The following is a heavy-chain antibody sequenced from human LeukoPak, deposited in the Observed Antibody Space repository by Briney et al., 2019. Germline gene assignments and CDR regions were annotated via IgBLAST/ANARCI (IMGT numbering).Heavy chain of an antibody. J-gene: IGHJ5*02. CDR2: ISSSSSYI. D-gene: IGHD6-13*01. CDR1: GFTFSSYS. Sequence: PGGSLGLSCAASGFTFSSYSMNWVRQAPGKGLEWVSSISSSSSYIYYADSVKGRFTISRDNAKNSLYLQMNSLRAEDTAVYYCARVVMQQLVRGGNWFDPWGQGTLATVSS. CDR3: ARVVMQQLVRGGNWFDP. V-gene: IGHV3-21*01.